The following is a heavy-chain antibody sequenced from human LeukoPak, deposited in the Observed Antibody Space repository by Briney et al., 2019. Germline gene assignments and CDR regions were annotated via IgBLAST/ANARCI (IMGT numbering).Heavy chain of an antibody. CDR2: INPNSGGT. J-gene: IGHJ4*02. Sequence: ASVKVSCKASGYTFTGYYMHWVRQAPGQGLEWMGWINPNSGGTNYAQKFQGRVTMTRDTSISTAYMELSRPISDDTAVYYCARDSWIQLWIGYFDYWGQGTLVTVSS. D-gene: IGHD5-18*01. CDR3: ARDSWIQLWIGYFDY. CDR1: GYTFTGYY. V-gene: IGHV1-2*02.